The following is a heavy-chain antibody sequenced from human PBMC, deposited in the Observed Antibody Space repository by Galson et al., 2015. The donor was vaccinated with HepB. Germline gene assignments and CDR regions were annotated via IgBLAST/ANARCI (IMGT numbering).Heavy chain of an antibody. CDR1: GFTFSDYH. V-gene: IGHV3-11*06. Sequence: SLRLSCAASGFTFSDYHMMWIRQAPGKGLEWLSYISGGSTYTGFADSVKGRFTISRDDARNSLYLQINSLRAEDTAVYYCARGRDGYNSFAYWGQGTLVTVSS. D-gene: IGHD5-24*01. CDR3: ARGRDGYNSFAY. CDR2: ISGGSTYT. J-gene: IGHJ4*02.